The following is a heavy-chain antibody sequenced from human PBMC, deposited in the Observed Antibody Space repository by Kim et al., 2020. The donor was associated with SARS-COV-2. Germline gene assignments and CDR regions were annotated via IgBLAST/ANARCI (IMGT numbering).Heavy chain of an antibody. V-gene: IGHV3-30*18. CDR3: AKPDTFACTLSTSITMIVHCPRSAHFDY. CDR2: ISYDGSNK. CDR1: GFTFSSYG. D-gene: IGHD3-22*01. J-gene: IGHJ4*02. Sequence: GGSLRLSCAASGFTFSSYGMHWVRQAPGKGLEWVAVISYDGSNKYYADSVKGRFTISRDNSKNTLYLQMNSLRAEDTAVYYCAKPDTFACTLSTSITMIVHCPRSAHFDYWGQGTLVTVSS.